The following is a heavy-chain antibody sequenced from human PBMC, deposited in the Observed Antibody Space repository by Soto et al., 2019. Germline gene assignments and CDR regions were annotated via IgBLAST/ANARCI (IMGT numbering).Heavy chain of an antibody. CDR3: ARARLDTPALDY. CDR1: GFTFSSYA. J-gene: IGHJ4*02. V-gene: IGHV3-30-3*01. Sequence: QVQLVESGGGVVQPGRSLRLSCAASGFTFSSYAMHWGRQAPGKGLEWVAVISYYGSNKYYADSVKDRFTISRDNSKNTRYLQMTSLRAEDTAVYYCARARLDTPALDYWGQGTLVTVSS. D-gene: IGHD2-2*01. CDR2: ISYYGSNK.